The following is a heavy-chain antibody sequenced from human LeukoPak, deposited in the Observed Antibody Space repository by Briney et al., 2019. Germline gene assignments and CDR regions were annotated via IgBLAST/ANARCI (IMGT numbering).Heavy chain of an antibody. CDR3: AKHIVVVPAAGDSFDY. D-gene: IGHD2-2*01. V-gene: IGHV3-23*01. CDR1: GFTFSSYA. Sequence: GGSLRLSCATSGFTFSSYAMSWVRQAPGKGLEWVSDISGSSGSTYYAYSVKGRFTISRDNSKNTLFLQMSSLRAEDTAVYYCAKHIVVVPAAGDSFDYWGQGTLVTVSS. CDR2: ISGSSGST. J-gene: IGHJ4*02.